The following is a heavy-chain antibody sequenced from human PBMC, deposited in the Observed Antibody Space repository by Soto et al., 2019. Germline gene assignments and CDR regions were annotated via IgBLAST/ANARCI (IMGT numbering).Heavy chain of an antibody. J-gene: IGHJ4*02. D-gene: IGHD3-22*01. CDR3: SRFGSSGYLL. V-gene: IGHV1-18*01. Sequence: QVQLVQSGAEVKKPGASVKVSCKASGSTFSSYAIRWVRQAPGQGLEWMGWISAYNGNTNYEQKLQDRVTMTTDTTTSTGYMELRSLSSDDTAVYYWSRFGSSGYLLWGQGTLVTVSA. CDR1: GSTFSSYA. CDR2: ISAYNGNT.